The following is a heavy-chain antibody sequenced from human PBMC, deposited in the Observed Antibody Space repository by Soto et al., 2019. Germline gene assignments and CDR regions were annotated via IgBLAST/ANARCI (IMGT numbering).Heavy chain of an antibody. CDR2: INPKSGNT. Sequence: GASVKVSCKASGYSFTDYHIHWVRQAPGQGLEWLGRINPKSGNTNYAQKLQGRVTMTTDTSTSTAYMELRSLRSDDTAVYYCARGPVVPAANNWFDPWGQGTLVTVSS. V-gene: IGHV1-18*04. J-gene: IGHJ5*02. CDR1: GYSFTDYH. CDR3: ARGPVVPAANNWFDP. D-gene: IGHD2-2*01.